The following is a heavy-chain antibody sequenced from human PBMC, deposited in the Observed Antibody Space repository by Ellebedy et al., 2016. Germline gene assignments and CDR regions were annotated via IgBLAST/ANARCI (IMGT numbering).Heavy chain of an antibody. Sequence: GSLRLSCTVSGGSISSYYWSWIRQPPGKGLEWIGYIYYSGSTNYNPSLKSRVTISVDTSKNQFSLKLSSVTAADTAVYYCARSSMIVVVPFDYWGQGTLVTVSS. CDR1: GGSISSYY. V-gene: IGHV4-59*08. J-gene: IGHJ4*02. CDR3: ARSSMIVVVPFDY. CDR2: IYYSGST. D-gene: IGHD3-22*01.